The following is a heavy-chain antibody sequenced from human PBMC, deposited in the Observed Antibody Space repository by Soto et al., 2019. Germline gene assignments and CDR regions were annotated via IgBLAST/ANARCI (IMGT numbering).Heavy chain of an antibody. CDR1: GYSFTRYY. J-gene: IGHJ5*02. CDR3: ARVYCSSTTHLKFNWFDP. CDR2: ISPNRFGT. V-gene: IGHV1-2*02. Sequence: AGVPVCCQACGYSFTRYYMLWVRQAPGQALEGMGWISPNRFGTNYAQKLHGRVTMNSDASISTAYMEPSRLKSDDTAVYYCARVYCSSTTHLKFNWFDPLGQGTLVTVS. D-gene: IGHD2-2*01.